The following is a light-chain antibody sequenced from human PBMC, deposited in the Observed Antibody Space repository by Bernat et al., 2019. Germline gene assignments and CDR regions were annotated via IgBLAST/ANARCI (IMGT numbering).Light chain of an antibody. CDR2: DVR. V-gene: IGLV2-14*03. J-gene: IGLJ3*02. CDR3: SSYTGSSTLV. CDR1: SSDVGGYNY. Sequence: QSALTQPASVSGSPGQSITISCTGTSSDVGGYNYVSWYQQHPGRAPKLMIYDVRDRPSGISNRFSGSTSGNTASLTISGLLAEDEADYYCSSYTGSSTLVFGGGTRLTVL.